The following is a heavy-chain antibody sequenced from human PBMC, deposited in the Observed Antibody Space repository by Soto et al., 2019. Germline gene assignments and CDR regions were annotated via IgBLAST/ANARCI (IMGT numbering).Heavy chain of an antibody. V-gene: IGHV1-69*02. CDR3: AATIIAVGGSGYYGLDV. J-gene: IGHJ6*02. D-gene: IGHD6-19*01. CDR1: GGTFSSYT. Sequence: ASVKVSCKASGGTFSSYTISWVRQAPGQGLEWMGRIIPILGIANYAQKFQGRVTITADKSTSTAYMELSSLRSEDTAVYYCAATIIAVGGSGYYGLDVWGQGTTVTVSS. CDR2: IIPILGIA.